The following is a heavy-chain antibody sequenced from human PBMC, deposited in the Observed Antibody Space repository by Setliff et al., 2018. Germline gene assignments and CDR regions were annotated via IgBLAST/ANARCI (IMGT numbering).Heavy chain of an antibody. CDR1: GYSFITYW. V-gene: IGHV5-51*01. CDR2: IYPGDSDI. J-gene: IGHJ6*03. D-gene: IGHD4-17*01. CDR3: ARHIAGYADGHYTATYPYYYMDV. Sequence: GESLKISCTGSGYSFITYWIGWVRQMPGKGLEWMGIIYPGDSDIRYSPAFEGQVTISADKSINTAYLQWSSLKASDTATYYCARHIAGYADGHYTATYPYYYMDVWGKGTTVTVSS.